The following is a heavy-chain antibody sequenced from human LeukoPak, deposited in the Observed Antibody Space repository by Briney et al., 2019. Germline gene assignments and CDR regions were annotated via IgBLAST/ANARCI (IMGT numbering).Heavy chain of an antibody. CDR2: INQDGGEK. J-gene: IGHJ4*02. V-gene: IGHV3-7*01. Sequence: GESLRLSCAASGFTFSGSWMSWVRQAPGKGLEWVASINQDGGEKYSLDSVKGRFTISRDNTKSSLYLQMNSLRAEDTAMYYCARYRYLYYWGQGTLVTVSS. CDR1: GFTFSGSW. CDR3: ARYRYLYY.